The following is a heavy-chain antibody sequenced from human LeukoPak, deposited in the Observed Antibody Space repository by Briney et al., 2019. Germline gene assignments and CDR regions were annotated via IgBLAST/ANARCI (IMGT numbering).Heavy chain of an antibody. J-gene: IGHJ6*04. D-gene: IGHD3-3*02. CDR3: AKGGLVSSGMDV. V-gene: IGHV3-23*01. CDR2: ISGSGGST. CDR1: GFTFSRYE. Sequence: PGRSLRLSCAASGFTFSRYEMNWVRQAPGKGLEWVSAISGSGGSTYYAGSVKGRFTISRDNSKNTLYLQMNSLRAEDTAVHYCAKGGLVSSGMDVWGKGTTVTVSS.